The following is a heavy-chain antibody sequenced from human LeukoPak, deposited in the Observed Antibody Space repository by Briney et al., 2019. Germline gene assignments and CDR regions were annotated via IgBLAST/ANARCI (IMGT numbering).Heavy chain of an antibody. Sequence: ASVKVSCKASGYTFSSYGIIWVRQAPGQGLEWMGWISTNNGETKYAQKLQGRVTLTTDTSTSTVYMDLRSLTSDDSAVYYCAREGSYYNWFDPWGQGTLVTVSS. CDR3: AREGSYYNWFDP. CDR2: ISTNNGET. J-gene: IGHJ5*02. CDR1: GYTFSSYG. V-gene: IGHV1-18*01. D-gene: IGHD3-10*01.